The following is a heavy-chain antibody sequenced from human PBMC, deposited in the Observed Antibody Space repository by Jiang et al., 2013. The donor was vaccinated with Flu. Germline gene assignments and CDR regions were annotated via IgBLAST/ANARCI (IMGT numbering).Heavy chain of an antibody. Sequence: LLKPSETLSLTCAVYGGSFSGYYWSWIRQPPGKGLEWIGEINHSGSTNYNPSLKSRVTISVDTSKNQFSLKLSSVTAADTAVYYCARVTPYSNYVGYWGQGTLVTVSS. CDR2: INHSGST. V-gene: IGHV4-34*01. CDR1: GGSFSGYY. J-gene: IGHJ4*02. D-gene: IGHD4-11*01. CDR3: ARVTPYSNYVGY.